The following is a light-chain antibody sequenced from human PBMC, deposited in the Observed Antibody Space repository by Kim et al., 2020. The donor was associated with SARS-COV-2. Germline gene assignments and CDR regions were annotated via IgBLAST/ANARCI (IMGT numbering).Light chain of an antibody. J-gene: IGKJ4*01. CDR3: QQYYSTPLT. CDR2: WAS. Sequence: ANINCKSSQSVLYSSNNKNFLAWYQPKPGQPPKLLIYWASTREAGVPDRFSGSGSGTDFTLTISSLQAEDVAVYYCQQYYSTPLTFGGGTKVDIK. V-gene: IGKV4-1*01. CDR1: QSVLYSSNNKNF.